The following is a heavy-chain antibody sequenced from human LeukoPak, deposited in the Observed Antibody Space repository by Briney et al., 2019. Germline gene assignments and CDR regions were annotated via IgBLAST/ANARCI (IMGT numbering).Heavy chain of an antibody. J-gene: IGHJ6*02. CDR2: ISNNGDNT. V-gene: IGHV3-23*01. CDR3: ARDDERRYFDWLHGMDV. D-gene: IGHD3-9*01. Sequence: GGSLRLSCTASGFTFVSYAMSWVRQAPGKGLEWVSTISNNGDNTYYADSVKGRFTISRDNAKNSLYLQMNSLRAEDTAVYYCARDDERRYFDWLHGMDVWGQGTTVTVSS. CDR1: GFTFVSYA.